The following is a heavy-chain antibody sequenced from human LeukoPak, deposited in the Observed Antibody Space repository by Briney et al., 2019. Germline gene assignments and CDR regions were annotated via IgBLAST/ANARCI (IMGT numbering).Heavy chain of an antibody. CDR1: EFTVSNNY. Sequence: GGSLRLSCAAPEFTVSNNYMSWVRQAPGKGLEWVSLIYSGGTTYYADSVKGRFTVSRDNSKNTLYLQMSRLTAADTAVYYCAKDRSIGTYYTFDRWGQGTLVTVSS. CDR3: AKDRSIGTYYTFDR. D-gene: IGHD1-26*01. V-gene: IGHV3-53*01. CDR2: IYSGGTT. J-gene: IGHJ4*02.